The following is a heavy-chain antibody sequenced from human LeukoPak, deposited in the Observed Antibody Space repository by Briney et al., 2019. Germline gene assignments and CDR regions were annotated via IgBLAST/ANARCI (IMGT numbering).Heavy chain of an antibody. J-gene: IGHJ4*02. CDR1: GGTFSSYA. V-gene: IGHV1-2*02. CDR3: ARASRELLTGFDY. Sequence: ASVNVSCKASGGTFSSYAISWVRQAPGQGLEWMGWINPNSGGTNYAQKFQGRVTMTRDTSISTAYMELSRLRSDDTAVYYCARASRELLTGFDYWGQGTLVTVSS. D-gene: IGHD1-26*01. CDR2: INPNSGGT.